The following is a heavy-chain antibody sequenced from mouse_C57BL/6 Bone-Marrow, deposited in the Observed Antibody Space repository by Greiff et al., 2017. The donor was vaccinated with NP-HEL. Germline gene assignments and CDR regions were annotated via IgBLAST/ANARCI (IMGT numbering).Heavy chain of an antibody. J-gene: IGHJ2*01. CDR3: ARWLPDY. CDR2: IDPSDSST. V-gene: IGHV1-59*01. Sequence: QVQLQQPGAELVRPGTSVKLSCKASGYTFTSYWMHWVKQRPGQGLEWIGVIDPSDSSTNYNQKFKGKATLTVDTSSSTAYMQLSSLTSEDSAVYYCARWLPDYWGQGTTLPVSS. D-gene: IGHD2-2*01. CDR1: GYTFTSYW.